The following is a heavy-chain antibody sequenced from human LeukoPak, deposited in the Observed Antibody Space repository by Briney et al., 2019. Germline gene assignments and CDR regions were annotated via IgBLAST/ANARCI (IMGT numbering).Heavy chain of an antibody. V-gene: IGHV3-23*01. CDR3: AKASAYCGDDCYSWSQAFDI. CDR1: GFTFSSYA. J-gene: IGHJ3*02. D-gene: IGHD2-21*01. CDR2: ISGSGGST. Sequence: PGGSLRLSCAASGFTFSSYAMSWVRQAPRKGLEWVSAISGSGGSTYYAGSVKGRFTISRDNSKNTLYLQMNSLRAEDTAVYYCAKASAYCGDDCYSWSQAFDIWGRGTMVTVSS.